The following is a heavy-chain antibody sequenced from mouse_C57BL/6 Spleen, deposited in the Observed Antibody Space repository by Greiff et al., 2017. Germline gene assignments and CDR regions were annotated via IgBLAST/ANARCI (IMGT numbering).Heavy chain of an antibody. V-gene: IGHV1-55*01. CDR2: IYPGSGST. Sequence: VQLQQPGAELVKPGASVKMSCKASGYTFTSYWITWVKQRPGQGLEWIGDIYPGSGSTNYNEKFKSKATLTVDTSSSTAYMQLSSLTSEDSAVYYCARKAGGIYYYGSSYDWYFDVWGTGTTVTVSS. CDR1: GYTFTSYW. D-gene: IGHD1-1*01. J-gene: IGHJ1*03. CDR3: ARKAGGIYYYGSSYDWYFDV.